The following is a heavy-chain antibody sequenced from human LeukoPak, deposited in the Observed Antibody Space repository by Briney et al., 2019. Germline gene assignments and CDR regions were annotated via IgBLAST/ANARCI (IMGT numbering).Heavy chain of an antibody. CDR1: GFIFSNYW. CDR2: IKQGGSET. D-gene: IGHD3-10*01. Sequence: GGSLRLSCAASGFIFSNYWMSWVRQAPGKGLEWVANIKQGGSETYYADSVKGRFTISRDNAKNALYVQMNSLRAEDTAVYSCASLLTPYHGSGGGGMDVWGQGTTVTVSS. J-gene: IGHJ6*02. V-gene: IGHV3-7*02. CDR3: ASLLTPYHGSGGGGMDV.